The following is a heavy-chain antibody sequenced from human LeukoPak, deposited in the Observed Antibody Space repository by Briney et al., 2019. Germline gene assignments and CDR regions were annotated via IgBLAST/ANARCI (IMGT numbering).Heavy chain of an antibody. Sequence: PSGTLSLTCAVSGASVSGTNWWSWVRQPPGKGLEWIGEVYHIGSSNYNPSLKSRVTISVDKSKNQFSLKLSSVTAADTAVYYCARDPDEIAAAGTGYYGMDVWGQGTTVTVSS. J-gene: IGHJ6*02. CDR3: ARDPDEIAAAGTGYYGMDV. V-gene: IGHV4-4*02. CDR1: GASVSGTNW. D-gene: IGHD6-13*01. CDR2: VYHIGSS.